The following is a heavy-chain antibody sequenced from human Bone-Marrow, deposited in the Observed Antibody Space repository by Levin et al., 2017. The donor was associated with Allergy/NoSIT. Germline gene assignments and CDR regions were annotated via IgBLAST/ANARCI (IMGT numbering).Heavy chain of an antibody. CDR3: ASTDYYDSSGDAFDI. Sequence: AASVKVSCKASGFTLSTYSVSWVRQAPGQGLEWMGWISAYNGDTKYAQKFQDRVTLTTDSSTNTVCMELRSLRSDDTAVYYCASTDYYDSSGDAFDIWGQGTRVTVSS. CDR1: GFTLSTYS. D-gene: IGHD3-22*01. V-gene: IGHV1-18*01. CDR2: ISAYNGDT. J-gene: IGHJ3*02.